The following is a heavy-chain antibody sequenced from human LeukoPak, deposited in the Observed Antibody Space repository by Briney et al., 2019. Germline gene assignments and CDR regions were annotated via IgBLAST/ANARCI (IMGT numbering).Heavy chain of an antibody. CDR1: GGSFSGYY. CDR3: ARGRGYYSSTSCSTWFDP. D-gene: IGHD2-2*01. CDR2: INHSGST. V-gene: IGHV4-34*01. Sequence: PETLSHTSAVYGGSFSGYYWSWIRQPPGKGLEWIGEINHSGSTNYNPSLKSRVTISVDTSKNQFSLKLSSVTAADTAVYYCARGRGYYSSTSCSTWFDPWGQGTLVTVSS. J-gene: IGHJ5*02.